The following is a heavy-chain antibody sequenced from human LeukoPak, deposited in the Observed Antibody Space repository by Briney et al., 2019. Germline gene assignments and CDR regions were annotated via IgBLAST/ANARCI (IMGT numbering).Heavy chain of an antibody. V-gene: IGHV3-7*03. J-gene: IGHJ3*02. CDR3: ARVPDILTGYLDAFDI. Sequence: AGGSLRLSCAASGFTFSSYWMSWFRQAPGKGLEWVANIKQDGSEKYYVDSVKGRFTISRDNAKNSLYLQMNSLRAEDTAVYYCARVPDILTGYLDAFDIWGQGTMVTVSS. CDR1: GFTFSSYW. CDR2: IKQDGSEK. D-gene: IGHD3-9*01.